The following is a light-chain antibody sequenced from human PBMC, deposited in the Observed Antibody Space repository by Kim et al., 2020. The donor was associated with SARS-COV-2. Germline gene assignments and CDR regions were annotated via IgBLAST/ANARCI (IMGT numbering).Light chain of an antibody. V-gene: IGKV1-5*03. Sequence: DIQMTQSPSTLSASVGDRVTITCRASQSISGWLAWYQQKPGKAPKVLVYRTSNLGSGVPSRFSGGGSGTEFSLTISSLQPDDFATYYCLQYNGYPYTFGQGTKLEI. J-gene: IGKJ2*01. CDR1: QSISGW. CDR3: LQYNGYPYT. CDR2: RTS.